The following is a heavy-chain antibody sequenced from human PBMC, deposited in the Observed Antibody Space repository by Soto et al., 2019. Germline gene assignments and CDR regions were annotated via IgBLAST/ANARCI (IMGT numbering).Heavy chain of an antibody. CDR1: GFTFSSYG. D-gene: IGHD6-13*01. Sequence: GGSLRLSCAASGFTFSSYGMHWVRQAPGKGLEWVAVISYDGSNKYYADSVKGRFTISRNNSKNTLYLQMNSLRAEDTAVYYCAKDIYSEQQPNPNWFDPWGQGTLVTVSS. CDR3: AKDIYSEQQPNPNWFDP. J-gene: IGHJ5*02. V-gene: IGHV3-30*18. CDR2: ISYDGSNK.